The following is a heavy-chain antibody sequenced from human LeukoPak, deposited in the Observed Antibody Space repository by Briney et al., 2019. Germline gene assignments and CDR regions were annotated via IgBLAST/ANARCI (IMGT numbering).Heavy chain of an antibody. CDR2: ISSSSSYI. J-gene: IGHJ4*02. CDR3: AKDQYYYDSSGPDY. Sequence: GGSLRLSCAASGFTFSSYSMNWVRQAPGKGLEWVSSISSSSSYIYYADSVKGRFTISRDNSKNTLYLQMNSLRAEDTAVYYCAKDQYYYDSSGPDYWGQGTLVTVSS. CDR1: GFTFSSYS. D-gene: IGHD3-22*01. V-gene: IGHV3-21*01.